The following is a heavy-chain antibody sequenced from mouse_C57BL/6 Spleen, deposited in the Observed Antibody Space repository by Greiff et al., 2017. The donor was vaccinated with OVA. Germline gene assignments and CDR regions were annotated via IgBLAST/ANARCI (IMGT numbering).Heavy chain of an antibody. J-gene: IGHJ2*01. CDR3: ARRVDYYGSSRDY. CDR1: GFNIKNTY. D-gene: IGHD1-1*01. V-gene: IGHV14-3*01. CDR2: IDPANGNT. Sequence: VHVKQSVAELVRPGASVKLSCTASGFNIKNTYMHWVKQRPEQGLEWIGRIDPANGNTKYAPKFQGKATITADTSSNTAYLQLSSLTSEDTAIYYCARRVDYYGSSRDYWGQGTTLTVSS.